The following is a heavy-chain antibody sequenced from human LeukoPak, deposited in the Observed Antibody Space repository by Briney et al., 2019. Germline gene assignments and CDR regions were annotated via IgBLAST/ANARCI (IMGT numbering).Heavy chain of an antibody. CDR1: GGSISSGDYY. CDR2: IYYSGST. J-gene: IGHJ4*02. Sequence: PSQNLSLTCTVSGGSISSGDYYWSWIRQPPGKGLEWIGYIYYSGSTYYNPSLKSRVTISVDTSKNQFSLKLSSVTAADTAVYYCARGRVQWELLTAPDYWGQGTLVTVSS. D-gene: IGHD1-26*01. CDR3: ARGRVQWELLTAPDY. V-gene: IGHV4-30-4*01.